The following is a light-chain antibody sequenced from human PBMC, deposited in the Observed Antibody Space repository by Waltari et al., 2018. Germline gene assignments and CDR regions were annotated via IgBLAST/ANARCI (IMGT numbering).Light chain of an antibody. Sequence: QSALTQPASVSGSPGQSIPISCTGTSADVGGYTLVSWYQQSSGKAPKLIIYEVHKLPSGVSSRFSASRSGNTASLTISGLQSEDEANYYCCSYAGTTSWVFGGGTKVTVL. CDR2: EVH. CDR3: CSYAGTTSWV. J-gene: IGLJ3*02. V-gene: IGLV2-23*02. CDR1: SADVGGYTL.